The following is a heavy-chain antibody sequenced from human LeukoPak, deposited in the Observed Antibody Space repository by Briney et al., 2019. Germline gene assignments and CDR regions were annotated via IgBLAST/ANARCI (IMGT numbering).Heavy chain of an antibody. J-gene: IGHJ4*02. CDR3: ARYDSSGPYYFDY. D-gene: IGHD3-22*01. CDR2: ITPILGIA. CDR1: GGTFSSYA. Sequence: GASVKVSCKASGGTFSSYAISWVRQAPGQGLEWMGRITPILGIANYAQKFQGRVTITADKSTSTAYMELSSLRSEDTAVYYCARYDSSGPYYFDYWGQGTLVTVSS. V-gene: IGHV1-69*04.